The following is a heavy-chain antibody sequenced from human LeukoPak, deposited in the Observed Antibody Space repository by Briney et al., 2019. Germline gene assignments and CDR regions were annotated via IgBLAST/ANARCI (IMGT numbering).Heavy chain of an antibody. V-gene: IGHV1-69*05. CDR1: GGTFSSYA. CDR2: IIPIFGTA. D-gene: IGHD3-10*01. Sequence: SVKVSCKASGGTFSSYAISWVRQAPGQGLEWMGGIIPIFGTANYAQKFQGRVTMTRDTSTSTVYMELSSLRSEDTAVYYCARGVEYYYAEVLFWFDPWGQGTLVTVSS. CDR3: ARGVEYYYAEVLFWFDP. J-gene: IGHJ5*02.